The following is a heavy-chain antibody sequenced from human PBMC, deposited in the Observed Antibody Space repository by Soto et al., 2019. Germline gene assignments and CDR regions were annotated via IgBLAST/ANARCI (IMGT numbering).Heavy chain of an antibody. D-gene: IGHD2-8*02. CDR2: ISPFNGDA. V-gene: IGHV1-18*04. Sequence: QVQLVQSGAEVKRPGASVNVSCKASGYTFTTYSLSWVRQAPGQGLEWMGWISPFNGDATYAQKFQDRVTLTTDTAASAAYMELRRLRDDDTAVYFCARGADIVLIPALDFGGGGTLVIVSS. J-gene: IGHJ4*02. CDR1: GYTFTTYS. CDR3: ARGADIVLIPALDF.